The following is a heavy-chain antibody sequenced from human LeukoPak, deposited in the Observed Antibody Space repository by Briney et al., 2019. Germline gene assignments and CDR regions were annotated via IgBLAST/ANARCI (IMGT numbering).Heavy chain of an antibody. V-gene: IGHV4-59*12. CDR3: ARDGGGGYYGDIDY. Sequence: PSETLSLTCTVSGGSISSYYWSWIRQPPGKGLEWIGYIYYSGSTNYNPSLKSRVTISVDTSKNQFPLKLTSVTAADTAVYHCARDGGGGYYGDIDYWGQGTLITVSS. J-gene: IGHJ4*02. CDR2: IYYSGST. D-gene: IGHD3-3*01. CDR1: GGSISSYY.